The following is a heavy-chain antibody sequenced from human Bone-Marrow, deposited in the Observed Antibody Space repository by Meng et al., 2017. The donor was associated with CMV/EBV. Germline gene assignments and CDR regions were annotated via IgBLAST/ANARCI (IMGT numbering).Heavy chain of an antibody. Sequence: ITLKESGPTLMRPTQTLPRTCTVSGFSPSTTGVGVAWIRKPPGKALEWLALNYWDDDKRYSPSLKNRLTITKDTSKNQVILTMTNMDPVDTGTYYCAHRITYYRGAFDFWGQGTLVTVSS. CDR3: AHRITYYRGAFDF. J-gene: IGHJ4*02. CDR2: NYWDDDK. D-gene: IGHD3-3*01. CDR1: GFSPSTTGVG. V-gene: IGHV2-5*02.